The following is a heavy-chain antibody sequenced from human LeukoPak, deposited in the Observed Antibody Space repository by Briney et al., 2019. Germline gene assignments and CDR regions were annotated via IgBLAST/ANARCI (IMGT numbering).Heavy chain of an antibody. CDR3: ASPVSYYYDSSGYHDAFDI. V-gene: IGHV1-2*02. Sequence: ASVKVSCKASGYTFTDYYMHWVRQAPGQGLEWMGWINPNSGGTNYAQKFQGRVTMTRDTSISTAYMELSRLRSDDTAVYYCASPVSYYYDSSGYHDAFDIWGQGTMVTVSS. J-gene: IGHJ3*02. CDR1: GYTFTDYY. CDR2: INPNSGGT. D-gene: IGHD3-22*01.